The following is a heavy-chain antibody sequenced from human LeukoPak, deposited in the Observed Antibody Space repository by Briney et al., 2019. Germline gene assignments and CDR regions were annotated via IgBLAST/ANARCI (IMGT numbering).Heavy chain of an antibody. J-gene: IGHJ5*02. CDR2: ISDSGSTI. CDR1: GFTFSDYY. CDR3: AKGAAAGHPDGDNWLDP. D-gene: IGHD6-13*01. V-gene: IGHV3-11*04. Sequence: GGSLRLSCAASGFTFSDYYMSWIRQAPGKGLGWVSYISDSGSTIYYADSVKGRFTISRDNANNSLYLQMNSLRAEDTAVYYCAKGAAAGHPDGDNWLDPWGQGTLVTVSS.